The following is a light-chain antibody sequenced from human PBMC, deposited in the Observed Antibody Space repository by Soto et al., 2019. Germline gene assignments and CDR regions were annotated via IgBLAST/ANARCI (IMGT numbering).Light chain of an antibody. CDR2: ATS. V-gene: IGKV3-20*01. Sequence: EIVLTQSPGTLSLSPGERATLSCRASRSVSSKNLAWYQQKPGKAPRLLIFATSTRATGIPDRFSGSGSGTDFTLTISRLEPEDFAVYYCQQYGSSPLTFGGGTKVDI. CDR1: RSVSSKN. J-gene: IGKJ4*01. CDR3: QQYGSSPLT.